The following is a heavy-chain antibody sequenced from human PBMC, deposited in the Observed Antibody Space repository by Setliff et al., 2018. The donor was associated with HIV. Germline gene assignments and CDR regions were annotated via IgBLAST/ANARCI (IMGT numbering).Heavy chain of an antibody. CDR1: GGSFGVYR. CDR3: ARDRHSSGLGSYGP. D-gene: IGHD3-10*01. Sequence: PSETLSLTCTISGGSFGVYRWSWIRQSAGRCMEWIGRIDSSGTTDYKPSLKGRVAISVETSRNQFSLRVTSVTAADTAVYFCARDRHSSGLGSYGPWGPGILVTVSS. V-gene: IGHV4-4*07. CDR2: IDSSGTT. J-gene: IGHJ5*02.